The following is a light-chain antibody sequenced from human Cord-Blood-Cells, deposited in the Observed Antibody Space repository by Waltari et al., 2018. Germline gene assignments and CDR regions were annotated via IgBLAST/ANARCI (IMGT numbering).Light chain of an antibody. CDR1: QRISSW. J-gene: IGKJ2*01. V-gene: IGKV1-5*03. CDR2: KAS. CDR3: QQYNSYSPYT. Sequence: DIQMTQSPSTLSASVGARVTITCRASQRISSWLAWYQQKPGKAPKLLIYKASSLESGVPSRFSGSGSGTEFTLTISSLQPDDFATYYCQQYNSYSPYTFGQGTKLEIK.